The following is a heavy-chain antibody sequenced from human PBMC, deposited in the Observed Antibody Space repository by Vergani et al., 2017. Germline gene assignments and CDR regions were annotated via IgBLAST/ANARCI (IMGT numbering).Heavy chain of an antibody. D-gene: IGHD3-3*01. V-gene: IGHV3-15*01. Sequence: EVQLVASGGGLVKPGGSLRLSCEGSGCTFKSGWMNWVRQTPGKGLEWVGRIRSEIEGGATDYAARVKGRFTVSRDDSRNTSNLQMSKVKTENTAIYYCITAVPIVVSCGSGNDRYYCLDVWGQGTTVTVSS. CDR3: ITAVPIVVSCGSGNDRYYCLDV. CDR1: GCTFKSGW. CDR2: IRSEIEGGAT. J-gene: IGHJ6*02.